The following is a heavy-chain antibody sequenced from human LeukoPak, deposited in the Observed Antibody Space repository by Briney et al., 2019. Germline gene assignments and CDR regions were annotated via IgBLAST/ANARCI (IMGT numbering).Heavy chain of an antibody. D-gene: IGHD6-13*01. CDR3: ARSGDSSSWYGREGFDY. Sequence: GESLKISCKGSGYSFTSYWIGWVRQMPGKGLEWMGIIYPGGSDTRYSPSFQGQVTISADKSISTAYLQWSSLKASDTAMYYCARSGDSSSWYGREGFDYWGQGTLVTVSS. CDR1: GYSFTSYW. J-gene: IGHJ4*02. V-gene: IGHV5-51*01. CDR2: IYPGGSDT.